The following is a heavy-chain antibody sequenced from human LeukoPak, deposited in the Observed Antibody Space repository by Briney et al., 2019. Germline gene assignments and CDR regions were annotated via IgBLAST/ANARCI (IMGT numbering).Heavy chain of an antibody. D-gene: IGHD3-3*02. CDR1: GGSISSYY. CDR3: ARSSTGSYFDY. V-gene: IGHV4-59*08. CDR2: IYYSGST. J-gene: IGHJ4*02. Sequence: SETLSLTCTVSGGSISSYYWSWIRQPPGKGLEWIGYIYYSGSTNYNPSLKSRVTISVDTSKNQFSLKLSSVTAADTAVYYCARSSTGSYFDYWGQGTLVTVSS.